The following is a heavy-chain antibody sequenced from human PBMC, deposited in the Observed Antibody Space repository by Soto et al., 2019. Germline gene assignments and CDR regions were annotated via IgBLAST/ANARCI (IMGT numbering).Heavy chain of an antibody. CDR1: GYTFTSYG. Sequence: ASVKVSCKASGYTFTSYGISWVRQAPGQGLEWMGWIRAYNGNTNYAQKLQGRVTMTTDTSTSTAYMELRSLRVEDTAVYYCAKGYPGRYGMDVWGQGTTVTVSS. J-gene: IGHJ6*02. CDR3: AKGYPGRYGMDV. CDR2: IRAYNGNT. D-gene: IGHD5-18*01. V-gene: IGHV1-18*01.